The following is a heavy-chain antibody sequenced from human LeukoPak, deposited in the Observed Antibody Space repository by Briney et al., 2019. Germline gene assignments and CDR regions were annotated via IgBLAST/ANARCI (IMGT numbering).Heavy chain of an antibody. CDR1: GFTFSSYW. Sequence: GGSLRLSCAASGFTFSSYWMHWVRQAPGEGLVWVSRINSDGGSTTYADSVKGRFTISRDNAKNTLYLQMNSLRAEDTAVYYCARDFYYDFWSGYYHWGQGTLVTVSS. V-gene: IGHV3-74*01. D-gene: IGHD3-3*01. CDR3: ARDFYYDFWSGYYH. J-gene: IGHJ4*02. CDR2: INSDGGST.